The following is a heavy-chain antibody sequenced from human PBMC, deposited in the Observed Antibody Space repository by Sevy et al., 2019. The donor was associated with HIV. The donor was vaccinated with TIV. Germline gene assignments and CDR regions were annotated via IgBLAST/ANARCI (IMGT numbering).Heavy chain of an antibody. Sequence: GGSLRLSCAASGFTFSIYATHWVRQAPGKGLEWGAVISYDGSKRYYVDSVKGRFTISRDNSKDTLYLQMNSLRPEDTAVYYCARDLPSAVTDPFYYYGMDVWGQGTTVTVSS. J-gene: IGHJ6*02. D-gene: IGHD2-21*02. V-gene: IGHV3-30*04. CDR1: GFTFSIYA. CDR2: ISYDGSKR. CDR3: ARDLPSAVTDPFYYYGMDV.